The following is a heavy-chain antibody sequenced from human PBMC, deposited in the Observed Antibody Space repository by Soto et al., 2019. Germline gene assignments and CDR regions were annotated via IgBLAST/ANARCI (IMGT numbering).Heavy chain of an antibody. CDR3: ARTSMQSRGYSYGHEGMDV. V-gene: IGHV5-10-1*01. J-gene: IGHJ6*02. Sequence: PGESLKISCKGSGYSFTSYWISWVRQMPGKGLEWVGRIDPSDSYTNYSPSFQGHVTISADKSISTAYLQWSSLKASDTAMYYCARTSMQSRGYSYGHEGMDVWGQGTTVTVSS. CDR2: IDPSDSYT. CDR1: GYSFTSYW. D-gene: IGHD5-18*01.